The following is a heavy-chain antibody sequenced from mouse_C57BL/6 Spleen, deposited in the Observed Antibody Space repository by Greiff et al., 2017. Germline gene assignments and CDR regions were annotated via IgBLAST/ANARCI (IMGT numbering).Heavy chain of an antibody. CDR2: INPSTGGT. CDR1: GYSFTGYY. Sequence: EVKLQESGPELVKPGASVKISCKASGYSFTGYYMNWVKQSPEKSLEWIGEINPSTGGTTYNQKFKAKATLTVDKSSSTAYMQLKSLTSEDSAVYYCASPHYYGSSRDYWGQGTTLTVSS. V-gene: IGHV1-42*01. D-gene: IGHD1-1*01. CDR3: ASPHYYGSSRDY. J-gene: IGHJ2*01.